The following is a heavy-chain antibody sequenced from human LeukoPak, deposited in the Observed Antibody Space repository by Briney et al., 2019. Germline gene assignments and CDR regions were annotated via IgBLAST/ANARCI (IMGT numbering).Heavy chain of an antibody. D-gene: IGHD1-26*01. J-gene: IGHJ4*02. CDR1: GFTFSSYA. CDR2: ISGSGGST. CDR3: ARSGSFSPTYYFDY. Sequence: GALKLSWAAAGFTFSSYAMSWGRQAPGEGLGWGSGISGSGGSTYYADSVEGRFTISRDNSKNTLYLQMNSLRAEDTAVYYCARSGSFSPTYYFDYWGQGTLVTVSS. V-gene: IGHV3-23*01.